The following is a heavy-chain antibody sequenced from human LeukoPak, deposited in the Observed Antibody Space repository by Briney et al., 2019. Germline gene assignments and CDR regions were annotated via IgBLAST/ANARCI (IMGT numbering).Heavy chain of an antibody. CDR1: GGSFSGYY. J-gene: IGHJ4*02. V-gene: IGHV4-34*01. CDR2: INHSGST. D-gene: IGHD2-2*01. Sequence: PSETLSLTCGVYGGSFSGYYWSWIRQPPGKGLEWIGEINHSGSTNYNPSLKSRVTISVDTSKNQFSLKLSSVTAADTAVYYCARGRGRGVVVPAAMDFDYWGQGTLVTVSS. CDR3: ARGRGRGVVVPAAMDFDY.